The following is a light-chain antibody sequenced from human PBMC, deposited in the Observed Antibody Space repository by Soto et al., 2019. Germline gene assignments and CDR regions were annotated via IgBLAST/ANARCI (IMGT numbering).Light chain of an antibody. CDR3: QQYDNLPPYT. Sequence: DIQMTQSPSSLSASVGDRVTITCQASQDISNYLNWYQQKPGKAPKLLIYDASNLETGVPSRFTRSGSGTNFTFTISSLQPEDIATYYCQQYDNLPPYTFRQGTKLEIK. CDR2: DAS. V-gene: IGKV1-33*01. J-gene: IGKJ2*01. CDR1: QDISNY.